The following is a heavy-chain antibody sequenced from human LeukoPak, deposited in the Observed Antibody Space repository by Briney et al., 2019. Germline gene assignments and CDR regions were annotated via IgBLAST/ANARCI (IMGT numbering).Heavy chain of an antibody. CDR2: IHSGGNT. J-gene: IGHJ4*02. V-gene: IGHV3-53*01. Sequence: GGSLRLSCAASGFTVGNNYMTWVRQGPGKGLEWVSVIHSGGNTYYADSVKGRFTISRDNSKNTLYLQMNSLRAEDTAVYYCARVVSGKFYVYYLDYWGQGTLVTVSS. CDR1: GFTVGNNY. CDR3: ARVVSGKFYVYYLDY. D-gene: IGHD1-26*01.